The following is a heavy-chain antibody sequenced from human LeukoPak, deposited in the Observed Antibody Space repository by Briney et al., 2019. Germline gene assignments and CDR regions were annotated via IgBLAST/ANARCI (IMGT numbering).Heavy chain of an antibody. CDR2: ISSSNTI. Sequence: GGSLRLSCAASGFPFSGYSLTWVRQAPGKGLEWISYISSSNTIYYADSVKGRFTISRDNAKNSLYLQMNSLTADDTAVYYCARLGRFLRVDYFDYWGQGSLVTVSS. CDR3: ARLGRFLRVDYFDY. J-gene: IGHJ4*02. CDR1: GFPFSGYS. D-gene: IGHD3-10*01. V-gene: IGHV3-48*01.